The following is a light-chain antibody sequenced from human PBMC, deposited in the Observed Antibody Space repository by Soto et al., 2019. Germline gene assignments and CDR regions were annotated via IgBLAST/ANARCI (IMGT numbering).Light chain of an antibody. V-gene: IGLV1-44*01. CDR1: NSNIGSDT. Sequence: QSVLTQPPSASGTPGQRVTIYCSGSNSNIGSDTVNWFQHLPGTAPRLLIYRNDRRPSGVPDRFSGSKSGTSASLAISGLQSEDEADYYCAAWDDSFNTRGVVFGGGTKLTVL. CDR2: RND. CDR3: AAWDDSFNTRGVV. J-gene: IGLJ2*01.